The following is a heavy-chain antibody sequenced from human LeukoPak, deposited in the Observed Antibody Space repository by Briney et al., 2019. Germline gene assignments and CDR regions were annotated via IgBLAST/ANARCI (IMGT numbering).Heavy chain of an antibody. D-gene: IGHD2-21*02. Sequence: GRSLRLSCAASGFTFSSYAMRWVRQAPGKGPEWVAVISYDGSNKYYADSVKGRFTISRDNSKNTLYLQMNSLRAEDTAVYYCAREAVVTAILDYWGQGTLVTVSS. V-gene: IGHV3-30-3*01. CDR1: GFTFSSYA. J-gene: IGHJ4*02. CDR3: AREAVVTAILDY. CDR2: ISYDGSNK.